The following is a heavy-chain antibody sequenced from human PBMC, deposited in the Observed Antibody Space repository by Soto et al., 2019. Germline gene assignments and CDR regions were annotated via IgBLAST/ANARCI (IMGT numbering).Heavy chain of an antibody. CDR1: GYTFTSYY. Sequence: RASVKVSCKAPGYTFTSYYMHWVRQAPGQGLEWMGIINPSGGSTSYAQKFQGRVTMTRDTSTSTVYMELSSLRSEDTAVYYCARVGRSLNWFDPWGQGTLVTVSS. CDR3: ARVGRSLNWFDP. D-gene: IGHD2-15*01. J-gene: IGHJ5*02. V-gene: IGHV1-46*01. CDR2: INPSGGST.